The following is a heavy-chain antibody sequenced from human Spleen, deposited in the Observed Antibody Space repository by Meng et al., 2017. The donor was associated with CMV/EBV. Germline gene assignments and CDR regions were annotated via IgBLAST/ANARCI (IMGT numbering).Heavy chain of an antibody. Sequence: ASVKVSCKASGYTFTNYGISWVRQAPGQGLEWMGWISTYNGNTNYAQNLQARVTMTTDTSTGTAYMELRSLRSDDTAVYYCARDSPLRNFDWLLKMHSNYGMDVWGQGTTVTVSS. V-gene: IGHV1-18*01. J-gene: IGHJ6*02. CDR2: ISTYNGNT. CDR3: ARDSPLRNFDWLLKMHSNYGMDV. CDR1: GYTFTNYG. D-gene: IGHD3-9*01.